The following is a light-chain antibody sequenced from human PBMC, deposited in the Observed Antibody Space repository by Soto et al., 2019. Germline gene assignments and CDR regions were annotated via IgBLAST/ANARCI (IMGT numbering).Light chain of an antibody. CDR2: GVT. CDR3: SSYTSSTTLSVV. V-gene: IGLV2-14*01. Sequence: QSALTQPASVSGSPGQSITISCTGTSSDAGGYNYVSWYQQHPGKAPKLMIYGVTNLPSGVSNRFSGSKSGNTASLTISGIQAEDEADYYCSSYTSSTTLSVVFGGGTKLTVL. CDR1: SSDAGGYNY. J-gene: IGLJ2*01.